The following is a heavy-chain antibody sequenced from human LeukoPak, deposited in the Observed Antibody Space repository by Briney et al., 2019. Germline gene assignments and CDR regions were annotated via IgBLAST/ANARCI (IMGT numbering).Heavy chain of an antibody. CDR2: ISYDGSNK. J-gene: IGHJ4*02. D-gene: IGHD2-2*01. V-gene: IGHV3-30*18. CDR3: AKVPGAMGTVPAAVDY. CDR1: GVTFSSYG. Sequence: GGSLRLSCAASGVTFSSYGMHWVRQAPGKGLEWVAVISYDGSNKYYADSVKGRFTISRDNSKNTLYLQMNSLRAEDTAVYYCAKVPGAMGTVPAAVDYWGQGTLVTVSS.